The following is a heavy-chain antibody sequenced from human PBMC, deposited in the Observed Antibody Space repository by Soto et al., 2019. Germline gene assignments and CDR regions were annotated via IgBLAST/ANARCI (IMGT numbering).Heavy chain of an antibody. V-gene: IGHV3-48*01. CDR1: GFTFSSYS. J-gene: IGHJ4*02. Sequence: GGSLRLSCAASGFTFSSYSMNWVRQAPGKGLEWISYIHRDDGTVYYADSVKGRFTISRDNAKNSLFLQMTSLRAEDTAVYYCAKERLARGIDYWGQGTLVTVSS. CDR2: IHRDDGTV. D-gene: IGHD3-10*01. CDR3: AKERLARGIDY.